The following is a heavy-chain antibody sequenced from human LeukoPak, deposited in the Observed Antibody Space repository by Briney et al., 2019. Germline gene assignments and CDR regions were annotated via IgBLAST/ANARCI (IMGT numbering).Heavy chain of an antibody. Sequence: GGSLRLSCTASGFTFSSYAMNWVRQAPGKGLEWVSGIGAGGTFTYYADSVKGRFTISRDNSRNTLYLQMNSLRADDTAVYYCAKDRDYTTYGYYFDYWGQGTLVTVSS. J-gene: IGHJ4*02. CDR1: GFTFSSYA. V-gene: IGHV3-23*01. CDR2: IGAGGTFT. D-gene: IGHD4-11*01. CDR3: AKDRDYTTYGYYFDY.